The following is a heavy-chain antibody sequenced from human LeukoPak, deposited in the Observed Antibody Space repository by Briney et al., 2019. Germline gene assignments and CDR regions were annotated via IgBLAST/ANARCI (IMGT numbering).Heavy chain of an antibody. CDR3: ARKTTVVTPNWFDP. J-gene: IGHJ5*02. CDR1: Y. Sequence: YWIGWVRQMPGKGLEWIGEINHSGSTNYNPSLKSRVTISVDTSKNQFSLKLSSVTAADTAVYYCARKTTVVTPNWFDPWGQGTLVTVSS. CDR2: INHSGST. V-gene: IGHV4-34*01. D-gene: IGHD4-23*01.